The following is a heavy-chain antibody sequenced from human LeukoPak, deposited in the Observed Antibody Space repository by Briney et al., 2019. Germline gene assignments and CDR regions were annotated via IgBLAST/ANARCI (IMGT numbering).Heavy chain of an antibody. V-gene: IGHV4-61*02. CDR3: ARGGGGVGVTTVDI. CDR2: IYTSGSI. D-gene: IGHD1-26*01. Sequence: PPETLSLTSTVSGGSINSGSYYWSWIRQPAGKGLEWIGRIYTSGSIPYNPPLKTRVTLSLDPPKNQFSLKLNSLTAADTAVYYWARGGGGVGVTTVDIWGQGTMVTVSS. CDR1: GGSINSGSYY. J-gene: IGHJ3*02.